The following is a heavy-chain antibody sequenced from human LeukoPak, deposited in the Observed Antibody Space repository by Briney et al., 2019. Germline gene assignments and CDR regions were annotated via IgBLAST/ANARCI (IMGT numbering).Heavy chain of an antibody. Sequence: SETLSLTCTVSGVSISSYYWSWIRQPPGKGLEWIGYIDYSGSTNYNPSLKSRGTISVDTSKNQFSLKLSSMTAADTAVYYCARNEYYYDSSGYLGSEYFQHWGQGTLVTVSS. CDR3: ARNEYYYDSSGYLGSEYFQH. V-gene: IGHV4-59*01. J-gene: IGHJ1*01. CDR2: IDYSGST. CDR1: GVSISSYY. D-gene: IGHD3-22*01.